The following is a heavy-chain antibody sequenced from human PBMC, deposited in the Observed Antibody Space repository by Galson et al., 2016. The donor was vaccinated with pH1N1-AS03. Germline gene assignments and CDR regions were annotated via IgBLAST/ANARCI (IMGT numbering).Heavy chain of an antibody. D-gene: IGHD3-10*01. Sequence: SVKVSCKASGYTFTGYYMHWVRQAPGQGLEWMGWINPNSGGTNYAQKFQGRVTMTRDTSISTAYMELSSLTSEDTATYYCASKSPGDGYYFDDWGQGTLVTVRS. V-gene: IGHV1-2*02. J-gene: IGHJ4*02. CDR1: GYTFTGYY. CDR2: INPNSGGT. CDR3: ASKSPGDGYYFDD.